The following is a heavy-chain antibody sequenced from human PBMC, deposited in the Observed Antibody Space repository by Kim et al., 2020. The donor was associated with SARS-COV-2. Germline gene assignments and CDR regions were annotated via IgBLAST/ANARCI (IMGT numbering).Heavy chain of an antibody. CDR1: GFILSSYS. CDR2: ISSSGSDI. J-gene: IGHJ4*02. CDR3: ARDLKGYYSVDY. V-gene: IGHV3-48*01. D-gene: IGHD3-22*01. Sequence: GGSLRLSCAASGFILSSYSMNWVRQAPGKGLEWVSYISSSGSDIYYADSVKGRFTISRDNAKNSLFLQMNSLTAEDAAVYYCARDLKGYYSVDYWGLGTLVTVSS.